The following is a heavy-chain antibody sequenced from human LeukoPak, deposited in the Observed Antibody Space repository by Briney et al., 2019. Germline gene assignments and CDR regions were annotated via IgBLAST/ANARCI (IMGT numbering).Heavy chain of an antibody. J-gene: IGHJ4*02. V-gene: IGHV3-21*05. CDR3: ARDINWSFDY. CDR2: ISRSSSDI. CDR1: GFTFSSYS. Sequence: TGGSLRLSCTASGFTFSSYSMNWVRQAPGKGLEWLSYISRSSSDIAYADSVKGRFTFSRDNAKNSLYLQMNSLRVEDTALYFCARDINWSFDYWGQGALVTVSP. D-gene: IGHD1-1*01.